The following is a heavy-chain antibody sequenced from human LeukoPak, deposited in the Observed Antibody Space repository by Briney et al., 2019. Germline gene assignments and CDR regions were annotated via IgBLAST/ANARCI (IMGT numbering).Heavy chain of an antibody. CDR2: LSGSGGST. J-gene: IGHJ1*01. Sequence: GGSLRLSCAASGFTFSSYAMSWVRQAPGKGLEWVSALSGSGGSTYYGDSVKGRFTISRDNAKNSLYLQMNSLRAEDTAVYYCARDILTGSQSRFQHWGQGTLVTVSS. CDR3: ARDILTGSQSRFQH. CDR1: GFTFSSYA. D-gene: IGHD3-9*01. V-gene: IGHV3-23*01.